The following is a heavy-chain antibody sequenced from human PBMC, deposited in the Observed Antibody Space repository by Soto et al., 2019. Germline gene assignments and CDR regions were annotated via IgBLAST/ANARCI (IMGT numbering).Heavy chain of an antibody. CDR1: GGTFSSYA. J-gene: IGHJ4*02. D-gene: IGHD2-2*01. CDR3: AREVGVDIVVVPAAKYYFDY. Sequence: QVQLVQSGAEVKKPGSSVKVSCKASGGTFSSYAISWVRQAPGQGLEWMGGIIPIFGTANCAQKFQGRVTITEDESTSTAYRELSSLRSEDTAVYYCAREVGVDIVVVPAAKYYFDYWGQGTLVTVSS. V-gene: IGHV1-69*01. CDR2: IIPIFGTA.